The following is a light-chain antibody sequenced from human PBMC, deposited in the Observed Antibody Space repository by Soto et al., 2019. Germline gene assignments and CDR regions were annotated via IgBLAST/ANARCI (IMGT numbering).Light chain of an antibody. J-gene: IGKJ1*01. CDR2: KAS. Sequence: DIQMTQSPSSLSASVGDRVTITCRASQSISSWLAWYQQKPGKAPRLLISKASTLESGVPSRFSGSGSGTEFTLTISSLQPDDFASYYCQQYNSFPTFGQGTKVEI. CDR3: QQYNSFPT. V-gene: IGKV1-5*03. CDR1: QSISSW.